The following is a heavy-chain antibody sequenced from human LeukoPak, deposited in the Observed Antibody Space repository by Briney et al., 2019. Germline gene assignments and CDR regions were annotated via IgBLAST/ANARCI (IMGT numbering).Heavy chain of an antibody. J-gene: IGHJ4*02. CDR2: IGAGFDT. D-gene: IGHD3-10*01. Sequence: PGGSLRLSCAASGFTFSTYDFHWVRQVTGKGLQWVSAIGAGFDTYYQDSVRGRFTISRENAKNSLYLRMNSLTVGDTAVYYCAREDSTRSGVRELDYWGQGILVTVSS. CDR3: AREDSTRSGVRELDY. CDR1: GFTFSTYD. V-gene: IGHV3-13*01.